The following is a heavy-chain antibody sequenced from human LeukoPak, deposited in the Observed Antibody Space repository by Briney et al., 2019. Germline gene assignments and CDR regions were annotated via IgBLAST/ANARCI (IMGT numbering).Heavy chain of an antibody. Sequence: ASVKVSCKPSGYTFTSYGISWVPQAAGQGVEWMGWIYAYNGNTHYAPKPQGRVTMTTDRSTSTGYMELRSLRSDDTAVYYCARGRLGDRGFEFFFDNWGQGDLVTVSS. CDR1: GYTFTSYG. J-gene: IGHJ4*02. CDR3: ARGRLGDRGFEFFFDN. CDR2: IYAYNGNT. V-gene: IGHV1-18*04. D-gene: IGHD1-26*01.